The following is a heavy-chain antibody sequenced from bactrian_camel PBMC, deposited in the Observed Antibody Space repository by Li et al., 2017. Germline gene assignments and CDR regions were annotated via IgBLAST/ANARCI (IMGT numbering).Heavy chain of an antibody. Sequence: HVQLVESGGGSMQAGESLWLSCAASRNTYSLKCMAWFRQAPGKEREGVAAVYTGDGYTNYADSVKGRFTISQDNAKNTVDLQLNSLKTEDTAMYYCAKTGDGGSWGEYDFWGQGTQVTVS. D-gene: IGHD6*01. CDR1: RNTYSLKC. J-gene: IGHJ4*01. CDR3: AKTGDGGSWGEYDF. CDR2: VYTGDGYT. V-gene: IGHV3S54*01.